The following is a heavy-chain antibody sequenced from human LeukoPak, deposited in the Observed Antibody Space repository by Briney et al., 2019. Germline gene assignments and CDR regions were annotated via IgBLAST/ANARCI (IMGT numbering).Heavy chain of an antibody. CDR1: GFNVITNY. Sequence: GGSLRLSCAASGFNVITNYMSWVRQAPGEGLEWVSVISRGADTYYADSVKGRFIIYRDSSTNTVYLQMDRLRAEDTAVYFCVKEAPGTTIYYWGQGTLVTVSS. J-gene: IGHJ4*02. CDR3: VKEAPGTTIYY. V-gene: IGHV3-66*01. D-gene: IGHD4-11*01. CDR2: ISRGADT.